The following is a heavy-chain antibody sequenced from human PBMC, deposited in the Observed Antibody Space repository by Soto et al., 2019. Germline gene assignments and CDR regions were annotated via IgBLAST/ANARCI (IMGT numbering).Heavy chain of an antibody. CDR2: IGGYNGNT. J-gene: IGHJ4*02. Sequence: VQSGGEVKKPGASVKVSCKASGYTFSNNGFTWVRQAPGQGLEWMGWIGGYNGNTNYAPKFQGRVTMTADTSTSTAHMELRGLRSDDTAVSYCATAIAATGPADSWGQGTLVTVSS. CDR1: GYTFSNNG. V-gene: IGHV1-18*01. CDR3: ATAIAATGPADS. D-gene: IGHD6-13*01.